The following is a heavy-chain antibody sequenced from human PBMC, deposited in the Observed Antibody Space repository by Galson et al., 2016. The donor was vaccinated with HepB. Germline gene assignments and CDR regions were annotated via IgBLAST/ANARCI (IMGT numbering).Heavy chain of an antibody. CDR1: GFSLSTAGVA. Sequence: LVKPTQTLTLTCTFSGFSLSTAGVAVGWIRQSPGKGLEWIGSVYYSGSTHYNPSFRSRLAISVDTSKSEFSLRLHSVTAADTAVYFCARNLTITSRVDHSVRHTFFDPWGQGTLVTVSS. V-gene: IGHV4-30-2*03. CDR2: VYYSGST. D-gene: IGHD4/OR15-4a*01. J-gene: IGHJ5*02. CDR3: ARNLTITSRVDHSVRHTFFDP.